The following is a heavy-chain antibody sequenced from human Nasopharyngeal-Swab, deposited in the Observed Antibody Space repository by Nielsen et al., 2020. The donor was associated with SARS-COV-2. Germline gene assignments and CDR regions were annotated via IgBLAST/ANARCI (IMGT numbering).Heavy chain of an antibody. CDR2: IYHSGST. J-gene: IGHJ3*02. CDR1: GGSISSSNW. V-gene: IGHV4-4*02. CDR3: ASFLGGRYAFDI. Sequence: SETLSLTCAGSGGSISSSNWWSWVRQPPGKGLEWIGEIYHSGSTNYNPSLKSRVTISVDKSKNQFSLKLSSVTAADTAVYYCASFLGGRYAFDIWGQGTMVTVSS. D-gene: IGHD4-23*01.